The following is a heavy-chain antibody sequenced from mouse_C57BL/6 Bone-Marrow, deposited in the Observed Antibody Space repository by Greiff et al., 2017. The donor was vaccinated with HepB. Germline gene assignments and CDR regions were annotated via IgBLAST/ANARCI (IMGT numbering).Heavy chain of an antibody. D-gene: IGHD1-1*01. CDR3: ATGITTVVARYFDV. J-gene: IGHJ1*03. Sequence: QVQLKQSGAELMKPGASVKLSCKATGYTFTVYWIEWVKQRPGHGLEWIGEILPGSGSTNYNEKFKGKATFTADTSSNTAYMQLSSLTTEDSAIYYCATGITTVVARYFDVWGTGTTVTVSS. CDR1: GYTFTVYW. CDR2: ILPGSGST. V-gene: IGHV1-9*01.